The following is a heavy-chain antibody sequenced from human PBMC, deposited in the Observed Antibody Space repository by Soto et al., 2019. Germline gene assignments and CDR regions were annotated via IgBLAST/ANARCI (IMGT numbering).Heavy chain of an antibody. CDR1: GFTFSDYY. CDR3: ARSLGYCSSTSCSIDAFDI. J-gene: IGHJ3*02. D-gene: IGHD2-2*01. V-gene: IGHV3-11*01. CDR2: ISSSASTM. Sequence: QVQLVESGGGLVKPGGSLRLSCAASGFTFSDYYMSWIRQAPGKGLEWVSYISSSASTMYYADSVKGRFTISRDKRKNSVYLQMNSLRAEDTALYYCARSLGYCSSTSCSIDAFDIWGQGTTVTVSS.